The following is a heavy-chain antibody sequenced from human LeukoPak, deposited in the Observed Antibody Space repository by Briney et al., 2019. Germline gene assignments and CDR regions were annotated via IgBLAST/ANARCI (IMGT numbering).Heavy chain of an antibody. CDR3: ARSYGSGSYFFVYYYGMDV. J-gene: IGHJ6*02. Sequence: ASVKVSCKVSGYTLTELSMHWVRQAPGKGLEWMGGFDPEDGETIYAQKFQGRVTMTEDTSTDTAYMELSSLRSDDTAVYYCARSYGSGSYFFVYYYGMDVWGQGTTVTVSS. CDR2: FDPEDGET. V-gene: IGHV1-24*01. CDR1: GYTLTELS. D-gene: IGHD3-10*01.